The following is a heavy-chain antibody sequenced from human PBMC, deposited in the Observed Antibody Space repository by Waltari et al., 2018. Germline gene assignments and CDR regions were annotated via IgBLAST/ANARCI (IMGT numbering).Heavy chain of an antibody. V-gene: IGHV4-39*07. CDR1: GGSTSSSSYF. D-gene: IGHD4-4*01. CDR3: ARGIPNDYSNSDWFDP. CDR2: IYYSGST. Sequence: LQLQESGAGLVKPSVNLSLTCTISGGSTSSSSYFWGWFGPSPGKGLEWIGSIYYSGSTYYNPSLKSRVTISVDTSKNQFSLKLSSVTAADTAVYYCARGIPNDYSNSDWFDPWGQGTLVTVSS. J-gene: IGHJ5*02.